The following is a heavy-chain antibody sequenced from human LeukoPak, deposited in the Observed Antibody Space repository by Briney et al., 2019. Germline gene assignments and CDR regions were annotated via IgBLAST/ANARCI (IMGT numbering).Heavy chain of an antibody. CDR1: GFTFSTYS. CDR2: ISSSSYI. D-gene: IGHD1-26*01. CDR3: ARVSSGNYYYYYGMDV. J-gene: IGHJ6*02. V-gene: IGHV3-21*01. Sequence: GGSLRLSCAASGFTFSTYSMNWVRQAPGKGLEWVSSISSSSYIYYADSVKGRFTISRDNAKNSLYLQMNSLRAEDTAVYYCARVSSGNYYYYYGMDVWGQGTTVTVSS.